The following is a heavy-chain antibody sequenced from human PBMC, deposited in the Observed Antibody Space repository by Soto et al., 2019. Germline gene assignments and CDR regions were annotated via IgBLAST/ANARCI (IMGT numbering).Heavy chain of an antibody. CDR3: PRDRPGVLGIMDV. Sequence: GGALIITCAATGFTFSWSSVNWVRQAPGKGLEWVSFISSSSSNIYYTDAGKGRFTISRDNAKNPLYLQMNSLSADVTDIYSCPRDRPGVLGIMDVWGQGTPVTVSS. V-gene: IGHV3-21*01. J-gene: IGHJ6*02. CDR2: ISSSSSNI. CDR1: GFTFSWSS. D-gene: IGHD3-10*01.